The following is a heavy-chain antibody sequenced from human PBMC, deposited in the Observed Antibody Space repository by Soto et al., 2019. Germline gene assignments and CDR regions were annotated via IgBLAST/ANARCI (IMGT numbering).Heavy chain of an antibody. J-gene: IGHJ6*02. Sequence: PSETLSITCTVCGGSISSGDYYGSWIRQPPGKGLEWIGYIYYSGSTYYNPSLKSRVTISVDTSKNQFSLKLSSVTAADTAVYYCARDTITGTTSLGYYYGMDVWGQGTTVTVSS. CDR1: GGSISSGDYY. D-gene: IGHD1-20*01. V-gene: IGHV4-30-4*01. CDR2: IYYSGST. CDR3: ARDTITGTTSLGYYYGMDV.